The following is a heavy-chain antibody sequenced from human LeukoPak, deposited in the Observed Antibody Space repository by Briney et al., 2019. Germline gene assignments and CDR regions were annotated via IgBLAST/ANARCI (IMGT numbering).Heavy chain of an antibody. Sequence: PGESLRLSCAASGFSFSTYWMSWVRQAPGKGLEWVSAISGSGGSTYYADSVKGRFTISRDNSKNTLYLQMNSLRAEDTAVYYCAKGVSRNWFDPWGQGTLVTVSS. J-gene: IGHJ5*02. CDR3: AKGVSRNWFDP. CDR1: GFSFSTYW. V-gene: IGHV3-23*01. CDR2: ISGSGGST.